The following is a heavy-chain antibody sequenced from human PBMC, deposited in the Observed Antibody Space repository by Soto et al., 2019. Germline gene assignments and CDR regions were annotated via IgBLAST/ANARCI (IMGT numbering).Heavy chain of an antibody. V-gene: IGHV4-59*08. CDR3: ARGPSADKVDY. CDR1: GGSISSYY. J-gene: IGHJ4*02. D-gene: IGHD3-3*01. CDR2: IHYSGTT. Sequence: PSETLSLTCTVSGGSISSYYWSWIRQPPGQGLEWIGYIHYSGTTYYNPSLKSRVTILVDTSKNHFSLNLSSVTAADTAVYYCARGPSADKVDYWAQGTLVTVSS.